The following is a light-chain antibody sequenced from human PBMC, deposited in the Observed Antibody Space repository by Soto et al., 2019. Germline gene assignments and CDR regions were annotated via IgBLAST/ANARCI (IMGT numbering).Light chain of an antibody. J-gene: IGKJ1*01. CDR1: QTMSTW. Sequence: GDKVTITCRAIQTMSTWMAWDQQQPGTAYTLIVYDSAALQSGVGSRFSGSGSGTELALTLSVMQPDDSATYTYQHYQNNSDPWMFGQGTKVDI. CDR3: QHYQNNSDPWM. CDR2: DSA. V-gene: IGKV1-5*01.